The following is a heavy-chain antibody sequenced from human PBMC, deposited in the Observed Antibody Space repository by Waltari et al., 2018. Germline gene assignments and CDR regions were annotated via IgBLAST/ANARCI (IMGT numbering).Heavy chain of an antibody. Sequence: QVQLQESGPGLVKPSETLSLTCTVSGVSVSSSYWSWIRQPAGKGLECLGRIHVSRSTNSNPSLESRVMMSVDTSKNQFSLRLTSVTAADTAVYYCAGESSLYWDNWGQGTLVTVSS. V-gene: IGHV4-4*07. D-gene: IGHD2-8*02. J-gene: IGHJ4*02. CDR2: IHVSRST. CDR1: GVSVSSSY. CDR3: AGESSLYWDN.